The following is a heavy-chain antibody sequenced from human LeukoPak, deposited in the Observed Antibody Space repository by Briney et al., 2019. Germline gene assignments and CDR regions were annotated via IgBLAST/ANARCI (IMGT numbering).Heavy chain of an antibody. V-gene: IGHV1-69*04. J-gene: IGHJ6*02. Sequence: SVKVSCKASGGTFSSYAISLVRQAPGQGLEWMGRIIPILGIANYAQKFQGRVTITADKSTSTAYMELSSLRSEDTAVYYCARDIAVASYYGMDVWGQGTTVTVSS. D-gene: IGHD6-19*01. CDR3: ARDIAVASYYGMDV. CDR2: IIPILGIA. CDR1: GGTFSSYA.